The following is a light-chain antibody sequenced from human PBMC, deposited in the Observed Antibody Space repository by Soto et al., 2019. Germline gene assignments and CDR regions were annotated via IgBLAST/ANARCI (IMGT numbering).Light chain of an antibody. CDR1: QSVSSY. CDR3: LQDHDDSWT. Sequence: EIVMTQSPATLSLSPGERATLSCRASQSVSSYLAWYQQKPGQAPRLLIYDASNRATGIPARFRGSRSGTEFTLTVSSLQPEDFATYYCLQDHDDSWTFGQGTKVDI. V-gene: IGKV3-11*01. CDR2: DAS. J-gene: IGKJ1*01.